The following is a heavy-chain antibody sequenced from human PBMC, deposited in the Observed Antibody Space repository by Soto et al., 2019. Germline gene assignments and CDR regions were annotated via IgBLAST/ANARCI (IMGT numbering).Heavy chain of an antibody. V-gene: IGHV1-18*04. CDR2: ISTNNGNT. J-gene: IGHJ4*02. CDR1: GYTFTSNS. Sequence: QVQLVQSGGELRKPGASVKVSCKASGYTFTSNSIIWVRQAPGQGLEWMGWISTNNGNTKFAQKFQGRVTLTTDTSTGTAYMELTSLRSDDTAVYYCARGGGYAVDYWGQGTLVTVSS. CDR3: ARGGGYAVDY. D-gene: IGHD5-12*01.